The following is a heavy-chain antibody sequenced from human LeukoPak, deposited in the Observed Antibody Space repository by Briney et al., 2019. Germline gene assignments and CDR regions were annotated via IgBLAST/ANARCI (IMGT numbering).Heavy chain of an antibody. Sequence: SETLSLTCTVSGGSMTSYYWNWIRQPPGKGLEWIGFILYSGSTNYNPSLKSRVTISVDTSRNQFSLKLSSVTAADTAIYYCARVDCISTSCPADYWGQGTLVTVSS. CDR3: ARVDCISTSCPADY. J-gene: IGHJ4*02. D-gene: IGHD2-2*01. V-gene: IGHV4-59*01. CDR2: ILYSGST. CDR1: GGSMTSYY.